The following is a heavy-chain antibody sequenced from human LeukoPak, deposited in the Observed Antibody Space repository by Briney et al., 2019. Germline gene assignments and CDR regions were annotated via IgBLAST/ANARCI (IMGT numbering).Heavy chain of an antibody. CDR2: IYYSGST. D-gene: IGHD2-2*01. CDR1: GGSISSGGYY. V-gene: IGHV4-31*03. J-gene: IGHJ4*02. CDR3: ARLGYCSSTSCPATDY. Sequence: SQTLSLTCTVSGGSISSGGYYWSWIRQHPGKGLEWIGYIYYSGSTYYNPSLKSRVTISVDTSKNQFSLKLSSVTAADTAVYYCARLGYCSSTSCPATDYWGQGTLVTVSS.